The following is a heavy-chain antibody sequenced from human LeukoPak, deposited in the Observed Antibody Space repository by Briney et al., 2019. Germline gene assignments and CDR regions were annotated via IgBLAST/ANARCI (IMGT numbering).Heavy chain of an antibody. D-gene: IGHD5-18*01. CDR3: ARGSVQLWLRDTYYYMDV. CDR1: GFTFDDYA. V-gene: IGHV3-20*04. Sequence: PGESLRLSCAASGFTFDDYAMNWVRQVPGRGLEWVSGINWNGRITEYADPVKDRFTISRQNTKNSLYLHMNNLGGEDTALYFCARGSVQLWLRDTYYYMDVWGKGTTVTVSS. J-gene: IGHJ6*03. CDR2: INWNGRIT.